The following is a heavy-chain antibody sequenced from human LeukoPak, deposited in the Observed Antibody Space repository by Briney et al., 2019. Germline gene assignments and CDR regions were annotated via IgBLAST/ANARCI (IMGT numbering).Heavy chain of an antibody. J-gene: IGHJ4*02. V-gene: IGHV3-9*01. CDR2: ISWNSGSI. CDR3: ARGGYEDY. CDR1: GFTFDDYA. D-gene: IGHD5-12*01. Sequence: GRSLRLSCAASGFTFDDYAMHWVRQAPGKGLEWVSGISWNSGSIGYADSVRGRFTISRDNAKNSLYLQMNSLRAEDTAVYYCARGGYEDYWGQGTLVTVSS.